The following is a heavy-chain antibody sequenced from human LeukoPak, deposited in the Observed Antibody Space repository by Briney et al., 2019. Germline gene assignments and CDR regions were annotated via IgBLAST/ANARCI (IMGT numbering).Heavy chain of an antibody. CDR3: AVGEVTIFGVVNLDY. CDR1: GGSISSYY. CDR2: IYYSGST. Sequence: PSETLSLTCTVSGGSISSYYWSWIRQPPGKGLEWIGYIYYSGSTNYNPSLKSRVAISVDTSKNQFSLKLSSVTAADTAVYYCAVGEVTIFGVVNLDYWGQGTLVTVSS. D-gene: IGHD3-3*01. V-gene: IGHV4-59*01. J-gene: IGHJ4*02.